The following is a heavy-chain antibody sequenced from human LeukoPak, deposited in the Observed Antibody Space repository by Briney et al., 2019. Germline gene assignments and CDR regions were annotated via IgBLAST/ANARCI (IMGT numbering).Heavy chain of an antibody. Sequence: GASVKVSCKASGYTFTGYYMHWVRQAPGQGLEWMGWINPNSGGTNYAQKFQGRVTMTRDTSISTAYMELSRLRSDDTAVYYCARDFGSIDAFDIWGQRTMVTVSS. CDR3: ARDFGSIDAFDI. CDR1: GYTFTGYY. D-gene: IGHD1-26*01. J-gene: IGHJ3*02. CDR2: INPNSGGT. V-gene: IGHV1-2*02.